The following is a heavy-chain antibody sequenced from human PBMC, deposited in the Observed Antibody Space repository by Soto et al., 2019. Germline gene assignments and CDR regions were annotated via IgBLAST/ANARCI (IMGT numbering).Heavy chain of an antibody. D-gene: IGHD4-17*01. CDR1: GFTFTNFG. CDR3: AKLRKDDGSDF. J-gene: IGHJ4*02. V-gene: IGHV3-23*04. Sequence: EVQLVESGGGLVQPGGSLRLSCAASGFTFTNFGMSWVRQAPGKGLEWVSSIGTSGATTYYADSVKGRFTISRDNSKNTLSLQMNTLRAADTAVYYCAKLRKDDGSDFWGQGTLVAVAS. CDR2: IGTSGATT.